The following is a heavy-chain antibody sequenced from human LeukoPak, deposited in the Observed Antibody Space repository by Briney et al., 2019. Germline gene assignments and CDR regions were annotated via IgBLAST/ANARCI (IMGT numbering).Heavy chain of an antibody. Sequence: ASVKVSCKASGGTFSSYAISWVRQAPGQGLEWMGWISAYNGNTNYAQKLQGRVAMTTDTSTSTAYMELRSLRSDDTAVYYCARDRSYGSGSLFDYWGQGTLVTVSS. D-gene: IGHD3-10*01. CDR3: ARDRSYGSGSLFDY. CDR2: ISAYNGNT. J-gene: IGHJ4*02. V-gene: IGHV1-18*01. CDR1: GGTFSSYA.